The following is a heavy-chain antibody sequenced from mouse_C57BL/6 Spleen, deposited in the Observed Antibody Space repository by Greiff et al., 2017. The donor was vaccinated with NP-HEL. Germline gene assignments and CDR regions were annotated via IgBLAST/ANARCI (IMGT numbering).Heavy chain of an antibody. J-gene: IGHJ3*01. CDR1: GFTFSDYG. CDR2: ISSGSSTI. Sequence: EVQGVESGGGLVKPGGSLKLSCAASGFTFSDYGMHWVRQAPEKGLEWVAYISSGSSTIYYADTVKGRFTISRDNAKNTLFLQMTSLRSEDTAMYYCARLFTTVAPWFAYWGQGTLVTVSA. CDR3: ARLFTTVAPWFAY. V-gene: IGHV5-17*01. D-gene: IGHD1-1*01.